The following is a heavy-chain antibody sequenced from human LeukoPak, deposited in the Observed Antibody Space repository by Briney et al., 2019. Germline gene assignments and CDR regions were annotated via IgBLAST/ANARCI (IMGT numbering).Heavy chain of an antibody. CDR1: GGTFSSYA. D-gene: IGHD3-22*01. V-gene: IGHV1-69*13. Sequence: ASVKVSCKASGGTFSSYAISWVRQAPGQGLEWMGGIIPIFGTANYAQKFQGRVTITADESTSTAYIELSSLRSEDTAVYYCARDQDYDSSGYYPHWFDPWGQGTLVTVSS. CDR2: IIPIFGTA. J-gene: IGHJ5*02. CDR3: ARDQDYDSSGYYPHWFDP.